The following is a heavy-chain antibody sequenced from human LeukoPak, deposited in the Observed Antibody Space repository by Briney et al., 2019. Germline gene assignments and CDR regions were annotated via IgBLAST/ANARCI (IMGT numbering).Heavy chain of an antibody. CDR2: ISYDGSNK. J-gene: IGHJ4*02. CDR1: GFTFSSYW. V-gene: IGHV3-30*18. D-gene: IGHD3-10*01. Sequence: SGWSLRLSCAASGFTFSSYWMSWVRQAPGKGLAWVAVISYDGSNKYYADSVKGRFTISRDNSKNTLYLQMNSLRAEDTAVYYCAKEALWFGDVYFDYWGQGTLVTVSS. CDR3: AKEALWFGDVYFDY.